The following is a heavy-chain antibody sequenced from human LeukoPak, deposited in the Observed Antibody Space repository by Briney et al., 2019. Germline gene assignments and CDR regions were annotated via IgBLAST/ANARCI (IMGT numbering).Heavy chain of an antibody. Sequence: ASVKVSCKASGYTFTSYGINWVRQAPGQGLEWMGWISAYNGNTDYAHKFQGRVTMTTDTSTSTAYMELRSLRSDGTAVYYCARVRESVWFGELISWGQGTLVTVSS. CDR2: ISAYNGNT. V-gene: IGHV1-18*01. J-gene: IGHJ5*02. CDR3: ARVRESVWFGELIS. D-gene: IGHD3-10*01. CDR1: GYTFTSYG.